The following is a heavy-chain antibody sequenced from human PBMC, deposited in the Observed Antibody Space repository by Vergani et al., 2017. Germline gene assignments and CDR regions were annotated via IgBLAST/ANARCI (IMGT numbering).Heavy chain of an antibody. CDR3: ARLNIAAAGKDY. CDR1: GFTFSNAW. CDR2: IKSKTDGGTT. V-gene: IGHV3-15*01. D-gene: IGHD6-13*01. J-gene: IGHJ4*02. Sequence: EVQLVESGGGLVKPGGSLRLSCAASGFTFSNAWMSWVRQAPGKGLEWVGRIKSKTDGGTTDYAAPVKGRFTISRDNAKNSLYLQMNSLRAEDTAVYYCARLNIAAAGKDYWGQGTLVTVSS.